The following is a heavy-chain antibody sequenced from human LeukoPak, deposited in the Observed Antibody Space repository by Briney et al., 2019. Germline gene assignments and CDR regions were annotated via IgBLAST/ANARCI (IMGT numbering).Heavy chain of an antibody. D-gene: IGHD6-13*01. Sequence: GGSLRLSCAASGFTLSHYAMHWVRQAPGKGLEYVSAITSNGGSTYYANSVKGRFTISRDNSKNTLYLQMGSLRAEDTAVYYCARDWPSEWQHLPDYDAVDIWGQGTMVTVSS. CDR2: ITSNGGST. J-gene: IGHJ3*02. V-gene: IGHV3-64*01. CDR3: ARDWPSEWQHLPDYDAVDI. CDR1: GFTLSHYA.